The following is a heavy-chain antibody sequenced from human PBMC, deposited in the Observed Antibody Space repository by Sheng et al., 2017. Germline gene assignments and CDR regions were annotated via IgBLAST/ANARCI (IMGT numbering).Heavy chain of an antibody. CDR1: GGTFSRFH. D-gene: IGHD3-22*01. V-gene: IGHV1-69*04. J-gene: IGHJ4*02. CDR2: IVPVLGRA. Sequence: QVQLVQSGAEVRKPGSSVKVSCEASGGTFSRFHITWVRQAPGQGLEWMGKIVPVLGRADYPQTFQGRVTITADKSTSTAYMELSSLRSDDTAIYYCATSSVYFSHYFDSWGQGTLVTVSS. CDR3: ATSSVYFSHYFDS.